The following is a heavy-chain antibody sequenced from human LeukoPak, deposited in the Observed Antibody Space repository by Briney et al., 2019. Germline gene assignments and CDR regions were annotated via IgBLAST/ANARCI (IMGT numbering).Heavy chain of an antibody. V-gene: IGHV1-18*01. CDR1: GYTFTSYG. D-gene: IGHD3-9*01. CDR3: AGTRPNFDWLLSISPFDAFDI. J-gene: IGHJ3*02. CDR2: ISAYNGNT. Sequence: ASVKVSCKASGYTFTSYGISWVRQAPGQGLEWMGCISAYNGNTNYAQKLQGRVTMTTDTSTSTAYMELRSLRSDDTAVYYCAGTRPNFDWLLSISPFDAFDIWGQGTMVTVSS.